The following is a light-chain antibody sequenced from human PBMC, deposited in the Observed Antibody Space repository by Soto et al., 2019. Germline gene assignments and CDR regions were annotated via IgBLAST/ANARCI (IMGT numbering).Light chain of an antibody. V-gene: IGLV3-21*02. CDR3: EVWDVSTVHYV. CDR2: DDS. CDR1: NMGSKT. Sequence: SYELTQPPSMSVAPGQTARITCGGNNMGSKTVHWYQQKAGQAPVLVVYDDSDRPSGIPERFSGSNSGNTATLTISRLEAGDDAEYYCEVWDVSTVHYVFGTGTKVTVL. J-gene: IGLJ1*01.